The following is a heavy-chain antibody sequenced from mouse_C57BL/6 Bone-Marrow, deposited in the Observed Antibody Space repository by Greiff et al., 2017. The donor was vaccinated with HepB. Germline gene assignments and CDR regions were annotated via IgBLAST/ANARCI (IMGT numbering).Heavy chain of an antibody. Sequence: EVQRVESGGDLVKPGGSLKLSCAASGFTFSSYGMSWVRQTPDKRLEWVATISSGGSYTYYPDSVKGRFTISRDNAKNTLYLQMSSLKSEDTAMYYCARQGYYGNYDFDVWGTGTTVTVSS. CDR1: GFTFSSYG. J-gene: IGHJ1*03. CDR3: ARQGYYGNYDFDV. D-gene: IGHD2-1*01. CDR2: ISSGGSYT. V-gene: IGHV5-6*01.